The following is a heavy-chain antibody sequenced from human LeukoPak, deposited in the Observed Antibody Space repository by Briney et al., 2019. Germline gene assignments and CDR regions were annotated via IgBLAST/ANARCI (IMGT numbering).Heavy chain of an antibody. Sequence: PGGSLRLSCAASGFTFSSYAMSWVRQAPGKGLEWVSGISGSGGSTYYADSVKGRFTISRVNSKNTLYVQMNSLRAEDTAVYYCAKEGAIAGTSPVDYWGQGTQVTVSS. CDR2: ISGSGGST. CDR1: GFTFSSYA. D-gene: IGHD6-13*01. CDR3: AKEGAIAGTSPVDY. V-gene: IGHV3-23*01. J-gene: IGHJ4*02.